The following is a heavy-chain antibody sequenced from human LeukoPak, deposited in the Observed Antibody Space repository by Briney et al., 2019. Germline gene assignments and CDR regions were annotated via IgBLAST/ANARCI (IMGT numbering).Heavy chain of an antibody. Sequence: GGSLRLSCAVSVITLSNYGMSWVRQAPGEGLEWVGGLSGSGGGTNYADFVQGRFTISRDNPKNTLYLQMNSLRAEDTAVYFCAKRGVVIRVFLVGFHKEAYYFDSWGQGALVTVSS. V-gene: IGHV3-23*01. J-gene: IGHJ4*02. D-gene: IGHD3-10*01. CDR3: AKRGVVIRVFLVGFHKEAYYFDS. CDR2: LSGSGGGT. CDR1: VITLSNYG.